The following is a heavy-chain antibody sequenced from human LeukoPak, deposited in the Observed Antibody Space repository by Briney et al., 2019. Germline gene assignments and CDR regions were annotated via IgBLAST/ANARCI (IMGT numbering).Heavy chain of an antibody. J-gene: IGHJ5*02. CDR1: GFTFSSYA. V-gene: IGHV3-23*01. CDR2: ISGSGGST. D-gene: IGHD3-3*01. CDR3: AKNMYYDFWSGYSRIDP. Sequence: PGGSLRLSCAASGFTFSSYAMSWVRQAPGKGLEWVSAISGSGGSTYYADSVKGRFTIFRDNSKNTLYLQMNSLRAEDTAVYYCAKNMYYDFWSGYSRIDPWGQGTLVTVSS.